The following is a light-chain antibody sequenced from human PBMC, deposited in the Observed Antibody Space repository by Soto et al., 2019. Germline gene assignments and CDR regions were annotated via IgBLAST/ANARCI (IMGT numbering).Light chain of an antibody. V-gene: IGKV3-20*01. CDR1: QSVSTNY. Sequence: EIVLTQSPGTLSWSPGERATLSCRASQSVSTNYLAWYQLKPGQAPRLLIYGASSRANGIPDRFSGSGSGTDFTLTINRLEPEDFAVYYCQQYATSARLSFGPGTKVDI. CDR3: QQYATSARLS. J-gene: IGKJ3*01. CDR2: GAS.